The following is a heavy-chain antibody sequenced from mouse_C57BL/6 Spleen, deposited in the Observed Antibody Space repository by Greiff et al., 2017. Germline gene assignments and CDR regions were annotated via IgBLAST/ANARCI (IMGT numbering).Heavy chain of an antibody. J-gene: IGHJ4*01. CDR1: GYSITSGYY. CDR3: ARDLPYYYGSSYDYAMDY. D-gene: IGHD1-1*01. CDR2: ISYDGSN. V-gene: IGHV3-6*01. Sequence: EVQVVESGPGLVKPSQSLSLTCYVTGYSITSGYYWNWLRQFPGNKLEWMGYISYDGSNNYNPSLKNRISITRDTSKNQFFLKLNSVTTEDTATYYCARDLPYYYGSSYDYAMDYWGQGTSVTVSS.